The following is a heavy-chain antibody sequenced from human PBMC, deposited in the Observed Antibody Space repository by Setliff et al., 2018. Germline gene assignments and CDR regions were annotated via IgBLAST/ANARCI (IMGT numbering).Heavy chain of an antibody. CDR3: ARGVSSVSWTPRY. Sequence: SETLSLTCNVSGDSMSDNHWTWIRQPPGKGLEWIGYIYTSGGTNYNPSLKSRVTISVDMSKNQFSLKLSSVIAADTAVYYCARGVSSVSWTPRYWGRGILVTVS. D-gene: IGHD6-19*01. CDR1: GDSMSDNH. V-gene: IGHV4-4*08. J-gene: IGHJ4*02. CDR2: IYTSGGT.